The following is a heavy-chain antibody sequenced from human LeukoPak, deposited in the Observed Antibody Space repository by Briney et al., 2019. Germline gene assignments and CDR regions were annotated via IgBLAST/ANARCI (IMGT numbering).Heavy chain of an antibody. CDR2: IKQDGSET. J-gene: IGHJ3*02. CDR3: ARGPTAFDASDI. Sequence: GGSLRLSCAASGFTISSYWMSWVRQVPGKGLECVAHIKQDGSETYYVDTVRGRFIISRDNAKNSLYLQMNSRRVEDTAVYHCARGPTAFDASDIWGHGTLVTVSS. CDR1: GFTISSYW. V-gene: IGHV3-7*01.